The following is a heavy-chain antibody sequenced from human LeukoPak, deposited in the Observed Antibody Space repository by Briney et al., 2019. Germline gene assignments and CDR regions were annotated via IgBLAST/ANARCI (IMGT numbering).Heavy chain of an antibody. CDR2: INPNSGGT. CDR1: GYTFTGYY. D-gene: IGHD5-18*01. CDR3: ARDRVGSSYGPDSYYFDY. Sequence: ASVKVSCKASGYTFTGYYMHWVRQAPGQGLEWMGWINPNSGGTNYAQKFQGRVTMTRDTSTSTVYMELSSLRSEDTAVYYCARDRVGSSYGPDSYYFDYWGQGTLVTVSS. V-gene: IGHV1-2*02. J-gene: IGHJ4*02.